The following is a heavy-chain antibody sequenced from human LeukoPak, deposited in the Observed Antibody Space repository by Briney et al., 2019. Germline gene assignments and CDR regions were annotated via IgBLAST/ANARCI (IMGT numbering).Heavy chain of an antibody. V-gene: IGHV3-74*01. CDR1: GFTFSSYW. D-gene: IGHD2-15*01. Sequence: PGGSLRLSCAASGFTFSSYWMHWVRQAPGKGLVWVSRINSDGSSTSYADSVKGRFTISRDNAKNTLYLQMNSLRAEDTAVYYCARPMGYCSGGSCYSGNDAFDIWGQGTMVTASS. J-gene: IGHJ3*02. CDR3: ARPMGYCSGGSCYSGNDAFDI. CDR2: INSDGSST.